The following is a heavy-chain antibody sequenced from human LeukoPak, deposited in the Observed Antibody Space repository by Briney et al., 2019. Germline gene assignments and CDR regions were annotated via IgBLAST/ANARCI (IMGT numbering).Heavy chain of an antibody. Sequence: PGGSLRLSCAASGFTFDDYTMHWVRQAPGKGLEWVSLISWDGGSTYYADSVKGRFTISRDNSKNSLYLQMNSLRTEDTALYYCAKDIRAVAGPDAFDIWGQGTMVTVSS. CDR2: ISWDGGST. CDR3: AKDIRAVAGPDAFDI. CDR1: GFTFDDYT. J-gene: IGHJ3*02. V-gene: IGHV3-43*01. D-gene: IGHD6-19*01.